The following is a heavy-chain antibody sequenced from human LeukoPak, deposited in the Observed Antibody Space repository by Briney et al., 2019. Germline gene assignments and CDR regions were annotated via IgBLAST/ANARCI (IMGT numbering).Heavy chain of an antibody. D-gene: IGHD5-12*01. CDR2: ISDSSSYT. J-gene: IGHJ4*02. CDR3: ARRYTGYGIPDY. Sequence: GGSLRLSCAASGFTFSDYYMSWIRQAPGKGLEWVSYISDSSSYTDYADSVKGRFTISRDNSKNSLYLQMNSLRAEDTAVYYCARRYTGYGIPDYWGQGTLVTVSS. V-gene: IGHV3-11*03. CDR1: GFTFSDYY.